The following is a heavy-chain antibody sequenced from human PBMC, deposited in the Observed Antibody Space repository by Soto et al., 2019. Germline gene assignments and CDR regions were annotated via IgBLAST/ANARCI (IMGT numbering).Heavy chain of an antibody. V-gene: IGHV1-18*01. CDR2: ISAYNGNT. CDR1: GYTFTSYG. J-gene: IGHJ6*03. D-gene: IGHD6-13*01. CDR3: ARGDQQLVPAYYSSYMDV. Sequence: ASVKVSCKASGYTFTSYGISWVRQAPGQGLEWMGWISAYNGNTNYAQKLQGRVTMTTDTSTSTAYMELRSLRSDDTAVYYCARGDQQLVPAYYSSYMDVWGKGTTVTVSS.